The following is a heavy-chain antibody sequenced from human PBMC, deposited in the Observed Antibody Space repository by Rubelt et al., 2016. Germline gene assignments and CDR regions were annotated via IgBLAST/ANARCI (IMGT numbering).Heavy chain of an antibody. D-gene: IGHD5-18*01. J-gene: IGHJ4*02. CDR3: ARDQIGGSYPVD. V-gene: IGHV1-18*01. CDR1: GYNFRSYG. CDR2: IGSFSGQT. Sequence: GGEVKQPGASVKVSCKASGYNFRSYGITWVRQAPGQGLEWMGWIGSFSGQTHYNQKFQGRVTMTTDTSTNTAYMELRSLGSDDTAMYYCARDQIGGSYPVDWGQGTLVTVSS.